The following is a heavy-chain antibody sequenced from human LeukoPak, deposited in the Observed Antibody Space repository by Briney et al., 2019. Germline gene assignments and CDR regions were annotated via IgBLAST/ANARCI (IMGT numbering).Heavy chain of an antibody. J-gene: IGHJ4*02. D-gene: IGHD6-13*01. V-gene: IGHV3-74*01. CDR3: AREKYSSSWYGGFDY. CDR2: INTDGSSA. CDR1: GFTFSSYW. Sequence: GGSLRLSCAASGFTFSSYWMHWVRQAPGKGLVWVSRINTDGSSASYADSVKGRFTISRDNAKNTLYLQMNSLRAEDTAVYYCAREKYSSSWYGGFDYWGQGTLVTVSS.